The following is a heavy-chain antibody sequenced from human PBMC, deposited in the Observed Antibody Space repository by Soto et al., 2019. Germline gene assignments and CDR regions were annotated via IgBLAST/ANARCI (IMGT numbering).Heavy chain of an antibody. V-gene: IGHV3-30*18. CDR1: GFTFSSYG. J-gene: IGHJ4*01. CDR2: ISYDVSNK. Sequence: PGGSRRLSCAASGFTFSSYGMHWVRQDPGKGLEWVAVISYDVSNKYYADSVKGRFTISSDNSKNTLYLQMNSLRAEDTAVYYCAKSMEIWLPPCEYSDQGT. D-gene: IGHD5-12*01. CDR3: AKSMEIWLPPCEY.